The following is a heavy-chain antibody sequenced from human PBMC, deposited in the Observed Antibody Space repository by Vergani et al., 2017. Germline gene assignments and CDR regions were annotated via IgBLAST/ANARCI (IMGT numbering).Heavy chain of an antibody. D-gene: IGHD2-8*01. CDR2: SIPIFGTA. Sequence: QVQLVQSGAEVKKPGSSVKVSCKASGGTFSSFAISWVRQAPGQGLEWMGGSIPIFGTANYAQKFQRRVTITAEDATSTAYMELSSLRSEDKAVYYCARSNDGIVLMVYAHQGSYWYFDLWGRGTLVTVSS. J-gene: IGHJ2*01. CDR3: ARSNDGIVLMVYAHQGSYWYFDL. CDR1: GGTFSSFA. V-gene: IGHV1-69*13.